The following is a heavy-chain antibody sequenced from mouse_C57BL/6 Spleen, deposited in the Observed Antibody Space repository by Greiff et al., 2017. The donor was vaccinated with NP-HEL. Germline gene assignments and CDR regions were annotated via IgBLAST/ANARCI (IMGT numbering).Heavy chain of an antibody. J-gene: IGHJ4*01. D-gene: IGHD1-1*01. CDR2: IDPEDGET. V-gene: IGHV14-2*01. CDR1: Y. Sequence: EVQLQQSGAELVKPGASVKLSYYMHWVKQRTEQGLEWIGRIDPEDGETKYAPKFQGKATITADTSSNTAYLQLSSLTSEDTAVYYCARWGGSRGENYAMDYWGQGTSVTVSS. CDR3: ARWGGSRGENYAMDY.